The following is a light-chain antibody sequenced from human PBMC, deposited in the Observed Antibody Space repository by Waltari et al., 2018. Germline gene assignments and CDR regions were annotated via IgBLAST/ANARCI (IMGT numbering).Light chain of an antibody. V-gene: IGKV3-20*01. J-gene: IGKJ4*01. CDR3: QQSAHSPLT. Sequence: EIVLTQSPGALSLSPGERATLSCRASHNVGNNYLARFQQKPGQAPRLLIYGASSRATGIPDRFSGSGSGTDFTLTISRLEPEDFAVYYCQQSAHSPLTFGGGTKVEIK. CDR1: HNVGNNY. CDR2: GAS.